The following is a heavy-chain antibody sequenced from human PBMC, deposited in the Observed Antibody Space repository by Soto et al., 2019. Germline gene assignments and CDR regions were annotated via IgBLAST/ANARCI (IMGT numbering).Heavy chain of an antibody. CDR1: GGSISSGDYY. J-gene: IGHJ4*02. V-gene: IGHV4-30-4*01. CDR3: ARGDSSGYYSNYFDY. CDR2: IYYSGST. Sequence: SETLSLTCTVSGGSISSGDYYWSWIRQPPGKGLEWIGYIYYSGSTYYNPSLKSRVTISVDTSKNQFSLKLSSVTAADTAVYYCARGDSSGYYSNYFDYWGQGTLVSVSS. D-gene: IGHD3-22*01.